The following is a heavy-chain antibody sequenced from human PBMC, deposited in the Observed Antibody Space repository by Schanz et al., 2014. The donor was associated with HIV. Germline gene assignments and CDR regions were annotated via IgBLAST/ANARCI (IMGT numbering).Heavy chain of an antibody. V-gene: IGHV1-46*01. J-gene: IGHJ5*02. D-gene: IGHD6-13*01. Sequence: QVQLVQSGAEVKKTGSSVKVSCKASGYAFTDHFIHWVRQAPGQGLEWMGIINPSGVTTAFAQKFQGRLTLTRDTSTNTVYMELTSLRSDDTAVYYCARRGPIAAIDFSLDPWGQGTLVTVSS. CDR2: INPSGVTT. CDR1: GYAFTDHF. CDR3: ARRGPIAAIDFSLDP.